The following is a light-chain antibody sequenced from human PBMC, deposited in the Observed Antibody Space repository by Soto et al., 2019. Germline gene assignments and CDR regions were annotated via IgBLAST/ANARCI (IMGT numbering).Light chain of an antibody. CDR3: CSYGGSRAV. V-gene: IGLV2-23*02. J-gene: IGLJ7*01. CDR2: EVT. CDR1: SSDVGSHNL. Sequence: QSALTQPASVSGSPGQSITISCTGTSSDVGSHNLVSWYHQHPGHAPKLMIYEVTKRPLGVSTRFSASKSGNTASLTISGLQAEDEAEYYCCSYGGSRAVFGGGTQLTVL.